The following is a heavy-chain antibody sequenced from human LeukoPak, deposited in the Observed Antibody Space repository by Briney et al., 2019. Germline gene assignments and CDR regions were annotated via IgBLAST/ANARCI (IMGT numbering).Heavy chain of an antibody. Sequence: GGSLRLSCAASGFTFSSYAMSWVRQAPGKGLEWVSAISGSGGSTYYADSVKGRFTISRDNSKNTLYLQMNSLRAEDTAVYYCAKDPGPYYGAGKDYWGQGTLVTVSS. CDR2: ISGSGGST. CDR3: AKDPGPYYGAGKDY. J-gene: IGHJ4*02. V-gene: IGHV3-23*01. CDR1: GFTFSSYA. D-gene: IGHD3-10*01.